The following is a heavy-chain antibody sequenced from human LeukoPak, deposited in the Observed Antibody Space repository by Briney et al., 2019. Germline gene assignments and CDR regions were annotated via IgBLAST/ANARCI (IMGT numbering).Heavy chain of an antibody. V-gene: IGHV1-8*01. J-gene: IGHJ3*02. CDR2: MNPNSGNT. CDR1: GCTFTSYD. Sequence: GASVKVSCKASGCTFTSYDINWVRQATGQGLEWMGWMNPNSGNTGYAQKFQGRVTMTRNTSITTAYMELSSLRSEDTAVYYCARKRCISDAFDIWGQGTMVTVSS. D-gene: IGHD3-3*02. CDR3: ARKRCISDAFDI.